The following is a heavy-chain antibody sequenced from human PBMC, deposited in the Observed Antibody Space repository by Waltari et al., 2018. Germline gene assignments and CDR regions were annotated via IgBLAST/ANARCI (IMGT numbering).Heavy chain of an antibody. D-gene: IGHD2-15*01. CDR2: FDPKDGET. V-gene: IGHV1-24*01. CDR3: ASRVVEVGSRGVGCDY. Sequence: QVQLVQSGAEVKKPGASVKVSCKVSGYTLTELSMHWVRQAPGKGLEWMGGFDPKDGETIYAENYQCRVAMTEDESTSTAYRELSSLESEDRAVYYCASRVVEVGSRGVGCDYWGQGTLVTVTS. J-gene: IGHJ4*02. CDR1: GYTLTELS.